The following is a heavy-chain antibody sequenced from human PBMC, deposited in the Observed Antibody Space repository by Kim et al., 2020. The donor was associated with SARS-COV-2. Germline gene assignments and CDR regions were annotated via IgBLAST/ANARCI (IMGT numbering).Heavy chain of an antibody. CDR3: ARGYSYVDY. V-gene: IGHV1-3*01. J-gene: IGHJ4*02. D-gene: IGHD5-18*01. Sequence: GNTKYSQKCQGRVTNTRDTSASTADMELSSLRSEDTAVYYCARGYSYVDYWGQGTLVTVSS. CDR2: GNT.